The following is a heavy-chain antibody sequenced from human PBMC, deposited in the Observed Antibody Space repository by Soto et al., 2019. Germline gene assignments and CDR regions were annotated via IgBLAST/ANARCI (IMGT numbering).Heavy chain of an antibody. Sequence: QLQLQESGPGLVKPSETLSLTCNVSGGSISSSRSYWAWFRQPPGKELEWIANIFYAGNTYYNPSLKSXXXXXXXXXXXXXXXXXXXXXXXXXAVYYCARQAAAPGIDLWFDPWGQGTLVTVSS. CDR2: IFYAGNT. V-gene: IGHV4-39*01. J-gene: IGHJ5*02. CDR1: GGSISSSRSY. D-gene: IGHD6-13*01. CDR3: ARQAAAPGIDLWFDP.